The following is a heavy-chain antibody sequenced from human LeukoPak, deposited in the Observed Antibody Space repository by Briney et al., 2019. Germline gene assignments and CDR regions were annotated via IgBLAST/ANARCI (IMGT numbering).Heavy chain of an antibody. D-gene: IGHD3-22*01. CDR3: ARADSSGYYYYFDY. CDR2: ISAYNGNT. V-gene: IGHV1-18*01. J-gene: IGHJ4*02. CDR1: GYTFTSYG. Sequence: GASVKVSCKASGYTFTSYGISWVRQAPGQGLEWMGWISAYNGNTNYAQKFQGRVTMTRDTSISTAYMELSRLRSDDTAVYYCARADSSGYYYYFDYWGQGTLVTVSS.